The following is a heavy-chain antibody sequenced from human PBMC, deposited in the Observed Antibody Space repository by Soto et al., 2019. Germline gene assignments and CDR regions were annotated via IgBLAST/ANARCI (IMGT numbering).Heavy chain of an antibody. V-gene: IGHV3-9*01. J-gene: IGHJ3*02. Sequence: GGSLRLSCAASGFTFDDYAMHWVRQAPGKGLEWVSGISWNSGSIGYADSVKGRFTISRDNAKNSLYLQMNSLRAEDTALYYCAKDISARYFDWLAFDIWGQGIMVTVSS. D-gene: IGHD3-9*01. CDR2: ISWNSGSI. CDR3: AKDISARYFDWLAFDI. CDR1: GFTFDDYA.